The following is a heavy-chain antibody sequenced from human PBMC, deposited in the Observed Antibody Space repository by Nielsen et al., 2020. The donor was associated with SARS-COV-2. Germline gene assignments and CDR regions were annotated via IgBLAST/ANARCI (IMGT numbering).Heavy chain of an antibody. CDR2: ISYDGSNK. J-gene: IGHJ6*02. D-gene: IGHD1-26*01. CDR3: ARDRVGATSIGYYYYYYGMDV. CDR1: GFTFSSYA. V-gene: IGHV3-30-3*01. Sequence: GESLKISCAASGFTFSSYAMHWVRQAPGTGLEWVAVISYDGSNKYYADSVKGRFTISRDNSKNTLYLQMNSLRAEDTAVYYCARDRVGATSIGYYYYYYGMDVWGQGTTVTVSS.